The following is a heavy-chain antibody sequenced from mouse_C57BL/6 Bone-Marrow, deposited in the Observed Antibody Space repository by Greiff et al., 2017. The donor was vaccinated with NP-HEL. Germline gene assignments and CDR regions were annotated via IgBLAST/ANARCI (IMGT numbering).Heavy chain of an antibody. J-gene: IGHJ2*01. Sequence: VQLQQSGAELVKPGASVKLSCKASGYTFTSYWMHWVKQRPGRGLEWIGRLDPNSGGNKYTEKFTCKATLTVDKPASTAYLQLSSLTSEDSAVYYCARVYYDSSLYYFDYWGQGTTLTVSS. CDR1: GYTFTSYW. V-gene: IGHV1-72*01. CDR3: ARVYYDSSLYYFDY. CDR2: LDPNSGGN. D-gene: IGHD1-1*01.